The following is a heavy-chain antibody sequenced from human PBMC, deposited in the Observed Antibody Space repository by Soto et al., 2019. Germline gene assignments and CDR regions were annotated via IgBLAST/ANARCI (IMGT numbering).Heavy chain of an antibody. D-gene: IGHD4-17*01. CDR3: APATVTTSWFDP. J-gene: IGHJ5*02. CDR1: GFSLSTSGVG. CDR2: IYWDDDK. V-gene: IGHV2-5*02. Sequence: QITLKESGPTLVKPTQTLTLTCTFSGFSLSTSGVGVGWIRQPPGKALEWLALIYWDDDKRYSPSLKSRLTITKDTSKIQVVLTMTNMDPVDTATYYCAPATVTTSWFDPWCQGTLVTVSS.